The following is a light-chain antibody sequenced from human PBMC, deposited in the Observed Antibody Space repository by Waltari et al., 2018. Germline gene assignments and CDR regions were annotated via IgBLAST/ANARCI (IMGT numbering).Light chain of an antibody. Sequence: RASQTVSSSSFTWYQQKPGQAPRRLIYGTSNRAIGIPDRFSGSGSGTYFTLTISRLEPEDVAVYYCQQYDGIVVTFGGGTKVEI. J-gene: IGKJ4*01. CDR1: QTVSSSS. V-gene: IGKV3-20*01. CDR2: GTS. CDR3: QQYDGIVVT.